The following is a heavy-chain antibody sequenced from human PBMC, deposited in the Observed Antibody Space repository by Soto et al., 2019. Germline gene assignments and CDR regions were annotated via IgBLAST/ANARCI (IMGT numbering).Heavy chain of an antibody. CDR1: GFTFSSYG. D-gene: IGHD3-22*01. CDR2: IWYDGSNK. Sequence: GGSLRLSCAASGFTFSSYGMHWLRKAPGKGLEWVAVIWYDGSNKYYADSVKGRFTISRDNSKNTLYLQMNSLRAEDTAVYYCARFSYYDSSGYSSLDYWGQGTLVTVSS. J-gene: IGHJ4*02. V-gene: IGHV3-33*01. CDR3: ARFSYYDSSGYSSLDY.